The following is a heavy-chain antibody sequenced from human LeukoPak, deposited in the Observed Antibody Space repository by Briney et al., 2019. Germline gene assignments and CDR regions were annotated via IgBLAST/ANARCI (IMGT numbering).Heavy chain of an antibody. Sequence: GASVKVSCKASGYTFTSYAMYWVRQAPGQGLEWMGWITAGNGKTKYSQKFQGRVTITRDTSASTAYMELSSLRSDDTAVYYCAREPAFDILTGYFFDYWGQGTLVTVSS. V-gene: IGHV1-3*01. CDR2: ITAGNGKT. CDR3: AREPAFDILTGYFFDY. D-gene: IGHD3-9*01. CDR1: GYTFTSYA. J-gene: IGHJ4*02.